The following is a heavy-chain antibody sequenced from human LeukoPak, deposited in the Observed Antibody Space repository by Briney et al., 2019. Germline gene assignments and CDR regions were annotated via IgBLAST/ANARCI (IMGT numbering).Heavy chain of an antibody. CDR3: AKAGDNSGNYGAFDI. CDR1: GFTFSGYG. Sequence: GGSLRLSCAASGFTFSGYGMSWVRQAPGKGLEWVSAISGSGGSTYYADSVKGRFTISRDNSNNTLYLQMNSLRAEDTAVYYCAKAGDNSGNYGAFDIWGKGSTVTVSS. V-gene: IGHV3-23*01. D-gene: IGHD3-22*01. J-gene: IGHJ6*04. CDR2: ISGSGGST.